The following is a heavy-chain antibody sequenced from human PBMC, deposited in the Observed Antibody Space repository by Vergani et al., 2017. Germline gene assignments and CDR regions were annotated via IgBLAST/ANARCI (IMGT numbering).Heavy chain of an antibody. D-gene: IGHD3-22*01. J-gene: IGHJ4*02. CDR3: ATYYYDSRGYYYAYYFDY. CDR2: ILPIFGTA. V-gene: IGHV1-69*13. Sequence: QVQLVQSGAEVKKPGSSLKVSCKASGGTFNSYTINWVRQAPGQGLEWMGRILPIFGTANYAQKFQGRITITADESTSTAYMELSSLRSEDTAVYYCATYYYDSRGYYYAYYFDYWGQGTLVTVSS. CDR1: GGTFNSYT.